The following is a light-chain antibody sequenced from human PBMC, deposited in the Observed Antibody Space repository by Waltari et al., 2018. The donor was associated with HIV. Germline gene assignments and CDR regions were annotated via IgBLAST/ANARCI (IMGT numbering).Light chain of an antibody. CDR1: TSNIGAGFA. J-gene: IGLJ3*02. V-gene: IGLV1-40*01. Sequence: SVLTPPPSVSGAPGQWVSISCTGNTSNIGAGFAVHCYSHSPGTAPTLVIFGDTIRPSGVPDRFSGSRSGNSVTLDITGLRAEDEGDYFCQSYDSSLSGLWVFGAGTRLTVL. CDR3: QSYDSSLSGLWV. CDR2: GDT.